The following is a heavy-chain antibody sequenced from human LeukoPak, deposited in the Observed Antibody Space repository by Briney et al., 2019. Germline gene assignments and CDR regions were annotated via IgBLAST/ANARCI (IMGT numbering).Heavy chain of an antibody. CDR3: ACLVGATQDV. D-gene: IGHD1-26*01. CDR2: ISSTSTYI. V-gene: IGHV3-21*01. Sequence: GGSLRLSCAASGFTFSSYSMNWVRQAPGKGLEWVSSISSTSTYIYYADSVKGRFTISRDNAKNSLYLQMNSLRAEDTAVYYCACLVGATQDVWGRGTTVTVSS. CDR1: GFTFSSYS. J-gene: IGHJ6*04.